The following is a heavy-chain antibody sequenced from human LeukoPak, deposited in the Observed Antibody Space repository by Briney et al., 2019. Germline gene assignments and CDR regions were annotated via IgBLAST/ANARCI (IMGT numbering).Heavy chain of an antibody. CDR3: ARRGGTYGLFDY. CDR2: IYYTGST. CDR1: GDSISGADYY. D-gene: IGHD1-26*01. Sequence: SQTLSLTCTVSGDSISGADYYWGWIRQPPGKGLEWIATIYYTGSTYYNPSLKSRVTISVDKSENQFSLKMTSVTAADTAVYYCARRGGTYGLFDYWGQGTLVTVSS. V-gene: IGHV4-39*01. J-gene: IGHJ4*02.